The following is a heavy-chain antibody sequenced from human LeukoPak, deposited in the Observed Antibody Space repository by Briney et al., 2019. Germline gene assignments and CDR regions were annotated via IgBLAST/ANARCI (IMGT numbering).Heavy chain of an antibody. CDR1: GFTFSSYW. CDR3: AREGHPWPVYMDV. CDR2: IKQDGSEK. Sequence: PGGSLRLSCAASGFTFSSYWMSWVRQAPGKGLEWEANIKQDGSEKYYVDSVKGRFTISRDNAKNSLYLQMNSLRAEDTAVYYCAREGHPWPVYMDVWGKGTTVTVSS. J-gene: IGHJ6*03. V-gene: IGHV3-7*01.